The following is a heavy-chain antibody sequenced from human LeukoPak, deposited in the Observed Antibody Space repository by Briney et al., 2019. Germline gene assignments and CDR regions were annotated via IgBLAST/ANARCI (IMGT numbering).Heavy chain of an antibody. J-gene: IGHJ5*02. CDR2: INHSGST. CDR1: GGSFSGYY. D-gene: IGHD6-6*01. CDR3: ASSVGSSSGNWFDP. Sequence: SETLSLTCAVYGGSFSGYYWSWIRQPPGKGLEWIGEINHSGSTNYNPSLKSRVTISVDTSKNQLSLKLSSVTAADTAVYYCASSVGSSSGNWFDPWGQGTLVTVSS. V-gene: IGHV4-34*01.